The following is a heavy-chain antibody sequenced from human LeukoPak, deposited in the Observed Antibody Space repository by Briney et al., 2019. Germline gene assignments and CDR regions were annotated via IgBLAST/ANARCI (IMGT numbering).Heavy chain of an antibody. CDR3: ARGQQLVLLPTNWFDP. CDR2: INPNSGST. Sequence: PAASVKVSCKASGYTFTGYYMHWVRQAPGQGLEWMGWINPNSGSTNYAQKFQGRVTMTRDTSISTAYMELSRLRSDDTAVYYCARGQQLVLLPTNWFDPWGQGTLVTVSS. D-gene: IGHD6-13*01. CDR1: GYTFTGYY. V-gene: IGHV1-2*02. J-gene: IGHJ5*02.